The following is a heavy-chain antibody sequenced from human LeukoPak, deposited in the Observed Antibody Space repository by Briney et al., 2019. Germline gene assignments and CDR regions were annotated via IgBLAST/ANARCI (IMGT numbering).Heavy chain of an antibody. Sequence: PGPSLTLSCAASGFTFSSYSMKSVRQAPGKGMEWVSSISSSSRYINHPESVKGRFTMSRDNAKNSLYLQMNSLRAEDTAVYYGARYRQLLLYDYWGQGTLVTVSS. CDR1: GFTFSSYS. V-gene: IGHV3-21*01. J-gene: IGHJ4*02. D-gene: IGHD3-22*01. CDR2: ISSSSRYI. CDR3: ARYRQLLLYDY.